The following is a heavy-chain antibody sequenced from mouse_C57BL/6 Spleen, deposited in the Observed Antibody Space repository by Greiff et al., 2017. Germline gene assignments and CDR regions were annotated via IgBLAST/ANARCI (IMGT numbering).Heavy chain of an antibody. D-gene: IGHD2-9*01. CDR1: GYTFPSYW. CDR3: ARTTYYGYDRLDY. CDR2: IDPSDRYT. J-gene: IGHJ2*01. V-gene: IGHV1-69*01. Sequence: QVQLQQPGAEPVMPGASVKLSCQASGYTFPSYWMHWVKQRPGQGLEWIGEIDPSDRYTNYNQKIKGKSTLTVDKSSSTAYMQLSRPASEVSAGNNCARTTYYGYDRLDYWGQGTTLSVSS.